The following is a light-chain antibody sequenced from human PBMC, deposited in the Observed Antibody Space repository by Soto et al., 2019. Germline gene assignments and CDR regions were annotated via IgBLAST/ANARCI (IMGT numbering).Light chain of an antibody. J-gene: IGKJ3*01. Sequence: DIQMTQSPSTLSASVGDRVTITCRASQSISSWLAWYQQKPGKAPKLLIYKASSLESGVPSRFSGSGSGTAVTLTISSLQPDDFASYYCQQYNSYSLTFGPGTKVDIK. CDR3: QQYNSYSLT. CDR2: KAS. CDR1: QSISSW. V-gene: IGKV1-5*03.